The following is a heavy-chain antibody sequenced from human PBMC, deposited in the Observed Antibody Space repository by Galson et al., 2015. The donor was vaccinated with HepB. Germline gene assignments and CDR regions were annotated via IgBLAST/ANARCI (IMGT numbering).Heavy chain of an antibody. CDR3: ARGAPVARAFDH. D-gene: IGHD6-19*01. J-gene: IGHJ4*02. CDR1: GFTFKTYW. Sequence: SLRLSCAASGFTFKTYWMRWVRQTPGTGLEWVAAIKQDGSEKYYAGSVKGRFTVSRDNAKNSLYLQMNSLRAEDTAVYFCARGAPVARAFDHWGQGTLVTVSS. CDR2: IKQDGSEK. V-gene: IGHV3-7*01.